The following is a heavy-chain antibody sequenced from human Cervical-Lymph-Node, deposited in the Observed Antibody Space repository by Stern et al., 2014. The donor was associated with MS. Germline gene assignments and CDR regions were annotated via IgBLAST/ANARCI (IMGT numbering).Heavy chain of an antibody. CDR1: GFKFSIYW. CDR3: ARQTTAWASDV. J-gene: IGHJ4*02. V-gene: IGHV5-51*01. D-gene: IGHD1-14*01. CDR2: IYPGVSET. Sequence: EVQLVESGAELIRPGESLKISCKASGFKFSIYWIAWVRQMPGTGLEWMGIIYPGVSETRYSPSSQGQVTMSADKSTSTAYLQWSSLNASDTAMYFCARQTTAWASDVWGQGTLVTVSS.